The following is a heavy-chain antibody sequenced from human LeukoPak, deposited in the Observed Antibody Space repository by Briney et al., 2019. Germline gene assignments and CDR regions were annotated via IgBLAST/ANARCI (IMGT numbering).Heavy chain of an antibody. Sequence: ASVKVSCKASGYTFTSSALNWVRQAPGQGLEWMGWINTNTGKPTYAQGFTGRFVFSLDTSVSTAYLQISSLKAEDTAVYYCARSGVNYYDSSFHYYYYGMDVWGQGTTVTVSS. CDR2: INTNTGKP. D-gene: IGHD3-22*01. CDR3: ARSGVNYYDSSFHYYYYGMDV. J-gene: IGHJ6*02. V-gene: IGHV7-4-1*02. CDR1: GYTFTSSA.